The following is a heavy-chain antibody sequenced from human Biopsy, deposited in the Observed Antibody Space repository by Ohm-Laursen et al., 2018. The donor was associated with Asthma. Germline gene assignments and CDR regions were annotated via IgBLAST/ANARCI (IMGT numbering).Heavy chain of an antibody. CDR1: GYSLTDLS. V-gene: IGHV1-24*01. J-gene: IGHJ4*02. D-gene: IGHD4-17*01. Sequence: ASVKASCKISGYSLTDLSMHWVRQAPGQGLEWMGGHDHEEGGTVNAWRFQGRVTMTEDTSTDTAYMKLSSLSSDDTAVYYCASDFPKDYVRYNFQFWGQGTLVTVSS. CDR3: ASDFPKDYVRYNFQF. CDR2: HDHEEGGT.